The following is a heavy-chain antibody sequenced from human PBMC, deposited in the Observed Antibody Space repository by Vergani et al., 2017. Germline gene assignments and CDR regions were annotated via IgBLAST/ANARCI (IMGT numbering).Heavy chain of an antibody. D-gene: IGHD6-6*01. CDR1: GYTFTSYY. CDR3: ARAGGTARRGGYYYYGMDV. V-gene: IGHV1-46*01. J-gene: IGHJ6*02. CDR2: INPSGGST. Sequence: QVQLVQSGAEVKKPGASVKVSCKASGYTFTSYYMHWVRQAPGQGLEWMGIINPSGGSTSYAQKFQGRVTMTRDTSTSTVYMELSSLRSEDTAVYYCARAGGTARRGGYYYYGMDVWGQGTTVTVSS.